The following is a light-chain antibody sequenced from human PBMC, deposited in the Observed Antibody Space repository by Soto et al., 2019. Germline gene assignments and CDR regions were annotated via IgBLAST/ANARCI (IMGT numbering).Light chain of an antibody. CDR1: SSNIGSNT. Sequence: QSALTQPPSASGTPGQRVTISCSGSSSNIGSNTVNWYQQLPGTAPKLLIYSNNQRPSGAPDRVSGSKSGTSASLAISGLQSEDEADYYCAAWDDSLNGYYVFGTGTKVTV. J-gene: IGLJ1*01. V-gene: IGLV1-44*01. CDR3: AAWDDSLNGYYV. CDR2: SNN.